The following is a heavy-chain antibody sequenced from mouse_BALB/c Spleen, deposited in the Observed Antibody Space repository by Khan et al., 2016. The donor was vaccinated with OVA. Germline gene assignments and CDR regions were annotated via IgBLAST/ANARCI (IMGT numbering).Heavy chain of an antibody. CDR2: TNPTNGRT. Sequence: QVQLQQPGAELVKAGASVKMSCKASGYTFTSYWMHWVKQRLGPGLEWFAETNPTNGRTYYNEKFKSKAKLTVDKSSSTAYMLLSGPTFEDSAVYYCARSKKIVATYFDYWGQGTTLTVSS. CDR1: GYTFTSYW. CDR3: ARSKKIVATYFDY. V-gene: IGHV1S81*02. D-gene: IGHD1-1*01. J-gene: IGHJ2*01.